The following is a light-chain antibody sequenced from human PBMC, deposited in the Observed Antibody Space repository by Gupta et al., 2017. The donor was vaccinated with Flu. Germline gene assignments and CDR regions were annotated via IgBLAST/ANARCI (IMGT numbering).Light chain of an antibody. Sequence: SVLTPPPSVSGAPGQRVPISCTGPTSNTGATYDLQWYQHLPETAPKLLLYGNFDRPSGVPDRFAGSKSGISASLAITGLQADDEADYYCQSFDSGLNAYVFGTGTKVTVL. CDR1: TSNTGATYD. CDR2: GNF. J-gene: IGLJ1*01. V-gene: IGLV1-40*01. CDR3: QSFDSGLNAYV.